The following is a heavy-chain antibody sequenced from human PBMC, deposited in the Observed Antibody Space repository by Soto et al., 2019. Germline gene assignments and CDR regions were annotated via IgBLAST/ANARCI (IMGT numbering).Heavy chain of an antibody. CDR2: VSSNGNDV. V-gene: IGHV3-74*01. CDR1: GFSISGYW. Sequence: EVQLVESGGGLVQPGGSLRLSCAASGFSISGYWMHWVRQAPGKGLVWVSRVSSNGNDVHYADSVKGRFIISRDNAQNTLYLQINSPRAEDTAVYYCTRGASGYGNFDYWGQGVLLTVSS. J-gene: IGHJ4*02. D-gene: IGHD5-12*01. CDR3: TRGASGYGNFDY.